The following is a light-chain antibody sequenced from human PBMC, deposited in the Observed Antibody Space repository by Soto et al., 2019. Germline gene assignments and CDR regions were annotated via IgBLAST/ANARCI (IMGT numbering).Light chain of an antibody. CDR2: DAS. V-gene: IGKV1-5*01. Sequence: DIEMTQSPSTLSASIGDGVTITCQASESISGWLAWYQQQPGKAPKLLIYDASNLERGVPSRFSGSGSGTEFTLAISSLQPDDFATYYCQQYNNYSEAFGQGTKVDIK. J-gene: IGKJ1*01. CDR3: QQYNNYSEA. CDR1: ESISGW.